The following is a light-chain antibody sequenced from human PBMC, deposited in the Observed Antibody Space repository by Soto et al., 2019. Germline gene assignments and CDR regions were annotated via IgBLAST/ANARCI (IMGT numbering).Light chain of an antibody. CDR3: SSYTSSNTLYV. CDR1: SSDVGGYNY. V-gene: IGLV2-14*01. CDR2: EVS. J-gene: IGLJ1*01. Sequence: QSALTQPASVSGSPGQSITISCTGTSSDVGGYNYVSWYQQHPGKAPKLIIYEVSNRPAGVSNRFSGSKSGDTASLTISGLHAEDEADCFCSSYTSSNTLYVFGTGTNVTVL.